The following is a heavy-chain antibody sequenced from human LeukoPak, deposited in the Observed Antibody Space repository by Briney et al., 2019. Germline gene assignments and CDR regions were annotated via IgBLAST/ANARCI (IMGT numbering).Heavy chain of an antibody. J-gene: IGHJ4*02. CDR1: GGTFSTSA. D-gene: IGHD3-16*02. CDR3: ARGSGDYVWGSYRPIHLDS. Sequence: SVKVSCKASGGTFSTSAISWVRQAPGEGLEWMGGIIPMFGTADYAQKFQGRVTITADESRTTAYMDLSSLRSEDTAVYYCARGSGDYVWGSYRPIHLDSWGQGTLVTVSS. CDR2: IIPMFGTA. V-gene: IGHV1-69*01.